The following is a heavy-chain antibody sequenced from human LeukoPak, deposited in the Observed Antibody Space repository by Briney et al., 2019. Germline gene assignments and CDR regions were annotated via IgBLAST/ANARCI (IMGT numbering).Heavy chain of an antibody. V-gene: IGHV3-74*01. J-gene: IGHJ3*02. CDR2: ISSDGSST. Sequence: PGGSLRLSRAASGFTFSSYWMHWVRQAPGKGLVWVSRISSDGSSTSYADSVKGRFTISRDNAKNTLYLQMNSLRAEDTAVYYCARQGATSAFDIWGQGTMVTVSS. CDR3: ARQGATSAFDI. CDR1: GFTFSSYW. D-gene: IGHD1-26*01.